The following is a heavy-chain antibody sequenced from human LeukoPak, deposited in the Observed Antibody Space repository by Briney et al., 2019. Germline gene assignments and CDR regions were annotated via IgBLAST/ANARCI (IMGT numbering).Heavy chain of an antibody. Sequence: PGGSLRLSCAASGFTFSSYWMSWVRQAPGKGLEWVANIKQDGSEKYYVDSVKGRFTISRDNAKNSLYLQMNSLRAEDTAVYYCARDGTILARGAGKSYYYYYGMDVWGQGTTVTVSS. CDR3: ARDGTILARGAGKSYYYYYGMDV. D-gene: IGHD3-9*01. CDR1: GFTFSSYW. J-gene: IGHJ6*02. CDR2: IKQDGSEK. V-gene: IGHV3-7*01.